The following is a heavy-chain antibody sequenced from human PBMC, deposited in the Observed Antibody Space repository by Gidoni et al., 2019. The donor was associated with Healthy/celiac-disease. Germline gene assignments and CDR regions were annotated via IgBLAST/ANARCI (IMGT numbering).Heavy chain of an antibody. V-gene: IGHV4-34*01. D-gene: IGHD6-19*01. CDR3: ARGLLSYTGSGWYLYYYGMDV. J-gene: IGHJ6*02. Sequence: QVQLQQWGAGLLKPSEPLSLTCAVYGGSFSGYCWSWIRQPPGKGLEWIGEINHSGSTNYNPSLKSRVTISVDTSKNQFSLKLSSVTAADTAVYYCARGLLSYTGSGWYLYYYGMDVWGQGTTVTVSS. CDR2: INHSGST. CDR1: GGSFSGYC.